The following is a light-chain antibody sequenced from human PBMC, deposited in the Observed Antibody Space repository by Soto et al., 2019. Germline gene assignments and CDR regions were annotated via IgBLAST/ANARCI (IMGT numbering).Light chain of an antibody. CDR3: QVWDSSSDHLYV. J-gene: IGLJ1*01. CDR2: DDS. Sequence: SYDQTQPPSESVAPGQTARITCWGNNIGSKSVHWYQQKPGQAPVLVVYDDSDRPSGIPERFSGSNSGNTATLTISRVEAGDEADYYCQVWDSSSDHLYVFGTGTKVTVL. V-gene: IGLV3-21*02. CDR1: NIGSKS.